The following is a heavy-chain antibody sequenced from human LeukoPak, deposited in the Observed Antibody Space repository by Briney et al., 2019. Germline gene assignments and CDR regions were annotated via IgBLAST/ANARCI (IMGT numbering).Heavy chain of an antibody. Sequence: GGSLRLSCEAPGFTFRNSPMRCVRQAPGKGLEWISAISGGDGSTYHADSVRGRFTISSDNSKNTLYLQMNSLRAEDTAVYYCAKRYSGSGSNFNPLENWGQGTLVTVSS. V-gene: IGHV3-23*01. CDR3: AKRYSGSGSNFNPLEN. D-gene: IGHD3-10*01. J-gene: IGHJ4*02. CDR1: GFTFRNSP. CDR2: ISGGDGST.